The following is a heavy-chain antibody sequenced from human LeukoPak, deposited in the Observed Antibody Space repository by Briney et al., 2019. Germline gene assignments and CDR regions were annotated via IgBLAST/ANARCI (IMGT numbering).Heavy chain of an antibody. CDR1: GSTFSSYG. CDR2: IRPSGDNT. V-gene: IGHV3-23*01. Sequence: GGSLRLSCAASGSTFSSYGMHWVRQAPGRGLEWVSSIRPSGDNTYYGDSVKGRFTISRDNSKNTLYLQMNSLRAEDTAVYYCAKSWESSGFDYWGQGTLVTVSS. CDR3: AKSWESSGFDY. D-gene: IGHD6-19*01. J-gene: IGHJ4*02.